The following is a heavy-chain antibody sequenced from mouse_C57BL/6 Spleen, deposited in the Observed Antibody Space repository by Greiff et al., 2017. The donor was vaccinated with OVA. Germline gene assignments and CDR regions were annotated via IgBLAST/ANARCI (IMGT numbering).Heavy chain of an antibody. D-gene: IGHD2-4*01. CDR3: PRGYYDYLYAMDY. Sequence: EVNVVESGGGLVKPGGSLKLSCAASGFTFSDYGMHWVRQAPEKGLEWVAYISSGSSTIYYADTVKGRFTISRDNAKNTLFLQMTSLRSEDTAMYYCPRGYYDYLYAMDYWGQGTSVTVSS. CDR1: GFTFSDYG. CDR2: ISSGSSTI. V-gene: IGHV5-17*01. J-gene: IGHJ4*01.